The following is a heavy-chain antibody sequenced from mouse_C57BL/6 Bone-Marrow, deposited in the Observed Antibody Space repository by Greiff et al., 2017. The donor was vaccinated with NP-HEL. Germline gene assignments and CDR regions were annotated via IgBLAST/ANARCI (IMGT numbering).Heavy chain of an antibody. D-gene: IGHD1-1*01. V-gene: IGHV1-59*01. CDR3: ARSSINYGSSYYAMDY. J-gene: IGHJ4*01. Sequence: VQLQQPGAELVRPGTSVKLSCKASGYTFTSYWMHWVKQRPGQGLEWIGVIDPSDSYTNYNQKFKGKATLTVDTSSSTAYMQLSSLRSEDSAVYYCARSSINYGSSYYAMDYWGQGTSVTVSS. CDR1: GYTFTSYW. CDR2: IDPSDSYT.